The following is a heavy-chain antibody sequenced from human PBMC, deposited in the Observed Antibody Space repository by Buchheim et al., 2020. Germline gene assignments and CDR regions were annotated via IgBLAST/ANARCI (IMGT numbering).Heavy chain of an antibody. J-gene: IGHJ4*02. V-gene: IGHV3-48*03. CDR3: ASSKRYSSGWYQGAYYFDY. Sequence: EVQLVESGGGLVQPGGSLRLSCAASGFTFSSYEMNWVRQAPGKGLEWVSYISSSGSTIYYADSVKGRFTISRDNAKNSSYMKMNSLRAEDTAVYYCASSKRYSSGWYQGAYYFDYWGQGTL. CDR1: GFTFSSYE. CDR2: ISSSGSTI. D-gene: IGHD6-19*01.